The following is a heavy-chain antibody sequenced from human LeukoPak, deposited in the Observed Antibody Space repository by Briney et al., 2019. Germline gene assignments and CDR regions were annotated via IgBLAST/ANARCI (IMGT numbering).Heavy chain of an antibody. Sequence: ASVTVSCKASGGTFSSYAISWVRQAPGQGLEWMGGIIPIFGTANYAQKFQGRVTITTDESTSTAYMELSSLRSEDTAVYYCARDSGYDSPGEPGYYYYYMDVWGKGTKVTVSS. D-gene: IGHD5-12*01. CDR2: IIPIFGTA. CDR1: GGTFSSYA. J-gene: IGHJ6*03. V-gene: IGHV1-69*05. CDR3: ARDSGYDSPGEPGYYYYYMDV.